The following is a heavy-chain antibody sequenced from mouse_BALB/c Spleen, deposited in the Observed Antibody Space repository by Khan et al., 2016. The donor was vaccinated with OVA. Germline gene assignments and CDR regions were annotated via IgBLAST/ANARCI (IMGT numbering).Heavy chain of an antibody. Sequence: QIQLVQSGPELKKPGETVRISCKASGYTFTTAGMQWVQKMPGKGLKWIGWINTHSGVPKYAEDFKGRFVFSLESSASTAFLQITNLKNEDTATYYSEGGGAAFYRNDGGAMDSWGQGTSVTVSS. D-gene: IGHD2-14*01. CDR1: GYTFTTAG. V-gene: IGHV9-4*02. J-gene: IGHJ4*01. CDR2: INTHSGVP. CDR3: EGGGAAFYRNDGGAMDS.